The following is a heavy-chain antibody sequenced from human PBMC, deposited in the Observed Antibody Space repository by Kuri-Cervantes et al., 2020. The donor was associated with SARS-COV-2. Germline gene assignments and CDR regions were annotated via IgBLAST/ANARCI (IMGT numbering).Heavy chain of an antibody. D-gene: IGHD3-3*01. CDR1: GYTFTGYY. V-gene: IGHV1-2*02. J-gene: IGHJ4*02. Sequence: ASVKVSCKASGYTFTGYYMHWVRQAPGQGLEWMGWINPNSGGTNYAQKFQGRVTMTRDTSISTAYMELSRLRSEDKAVYYCASGRYYDFWSGYYPFDYWGQGTLVTVSS. CDR3: ASGRYYDFWSGYYPFDY. CDR2: INPNSGGT.